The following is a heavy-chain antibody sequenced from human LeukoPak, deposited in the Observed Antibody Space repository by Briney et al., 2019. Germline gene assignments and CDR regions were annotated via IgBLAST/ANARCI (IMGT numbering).Heavy chain of an antibody. V-gene: IGHV4-30-2*01. Sequence: SQTLSLTCTVSGDSINSGIYYWSWIRQPPGKGLEWIGYIYYRGSTHYNPSLKSRVTISLDRSKTQFSLNLTSVTAADTAVYYCARETTGRFNNWFDPWGQETLVTVSS. CDR3: ARETTGRFNNWFDP. CDR2: IYYRGST. D-gene: IGHD1-1*01. J-gene: IGHJ5*02. CDR1: GDSINSGIYY.